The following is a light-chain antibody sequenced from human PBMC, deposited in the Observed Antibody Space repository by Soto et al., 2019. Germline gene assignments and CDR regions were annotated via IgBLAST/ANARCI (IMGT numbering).Light chain of an antibody. V-gene: IGKV1-39*01. Sequence: DIQMPQSPSSLSASVGDRVTITCRASQSIGGNLNWYQQKPGKAPKLLIYAALNWQSGVPSRFSGSGSVTEFTLTISSLQPEDFATYYCQQSYTTPRTFGQGTKLEIK. CDR2: AAL. CDR1: QSIGGN. CDR3: QQSYTTPRT. J-gene: IGKJ2*02.